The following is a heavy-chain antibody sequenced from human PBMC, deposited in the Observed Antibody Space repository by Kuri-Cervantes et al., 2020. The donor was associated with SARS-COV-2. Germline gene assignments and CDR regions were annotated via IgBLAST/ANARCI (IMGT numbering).Heavy chain of an antibody. CDR3: AKDFGYGVDIVDRGVRYYYYMDF. D-gene: IGHD5-12*01. CDR1: GFTFSNYG. V-gene: IGHV3-30*02. J-gene: IGHJ6*03. Sequence: GGSLSLSCAASGFTFSNYGMHWVRQAPGKGLEWVAFIQYDGSNKFYGDSLKGRFTISRDNSKNSLYLQMNSLRTEDTALYYCAKDFGYGVDIVDRGVRYYYYMDFWGKGTTVTVSS. CDR2: IQYDGSNK.